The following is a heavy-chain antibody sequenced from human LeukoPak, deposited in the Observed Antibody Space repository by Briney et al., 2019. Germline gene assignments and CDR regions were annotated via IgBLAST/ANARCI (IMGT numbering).Heavy chain of an antibody. CDR1: GGTFSSYA. CDR2: IIPIFGTA. Sequence: SVKVSCRASGGTFSSYAISWVRQAPGQGLEWMGGIIPIFGTANYAQKFQGRVTITTDESTSTAYMELSSLRSDDTAVYYCARGTPMSRSGWLLDDDYWGQGTLVTVSS. CDR3: ARGTPMSRSGWLLDDDY. J-gene: IGHJ4*02. D-gene: IGHD6-19*01. V-gene: IGHV1-69*05.